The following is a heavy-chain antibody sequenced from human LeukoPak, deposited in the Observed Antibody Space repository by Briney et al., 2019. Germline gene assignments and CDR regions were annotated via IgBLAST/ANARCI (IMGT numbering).Heavy chain of an antibody. J-gene: IGHJ3*01. Sequence: SVKVSCKASGGTFSSYAISWVRQAPGQGPEWMGGIIPILGTANYAQKFQGRVTITADASTSTAYMELSSLRSEDTAIYYCARIRDGYNDAYDLWGQGTVVTVPS. CDR2: IIPILGTA. D-gene: IGHD5-24*01. CDR3: ARIRDGYNDAYDL. V-gene: IGHV1-69*13. CDR1: GGTFSSYA.